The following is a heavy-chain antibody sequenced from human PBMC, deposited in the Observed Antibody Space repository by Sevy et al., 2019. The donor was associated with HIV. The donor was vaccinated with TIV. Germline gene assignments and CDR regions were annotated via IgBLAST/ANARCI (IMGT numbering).Heavy chain of an antibody. D-gene: IGHD3-3*01. CDR2: INTYNGNT. Sequence: ASVKVSCKASGYTLSSYGISWVRQAPGQGLEWMGWINTYNGNTKYAQKLQGRINMTTETATSKAYMEVRSLRADDTAAYYCARDKSVQVIFGVVRYNYGMDVWGQGTTVTVSS. J-gene: IGHJ6*02. CDR3: ARDKSVQVIFGVVRYNYGMDV. CDR1: GYTLSSYG. V-gene: IGHV1-18*01.